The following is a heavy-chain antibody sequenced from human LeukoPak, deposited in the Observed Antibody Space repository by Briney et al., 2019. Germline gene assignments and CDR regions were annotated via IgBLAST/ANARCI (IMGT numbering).Heavy chain of an antibody. CDR2: ISGSGGST. CDR1: GFTFSSYA. V-gene: IGHV3-23*01. Sequence: GGSLRLSCAASGFTFSSYAMSWVRQAPGKGLEWVSAISGSGGSTYYADSVKGQFSISRDNSKNTLYLQMNSLRAEDTAVYYCAKGPPNVVVPAAMVGSDWFDPWGQGTLVTVSS. CDR3: AKGPPNVVVPAAMVGSDWFDP. D-gene: IGHD2-2*01. J-gene: IGHJ5*02.